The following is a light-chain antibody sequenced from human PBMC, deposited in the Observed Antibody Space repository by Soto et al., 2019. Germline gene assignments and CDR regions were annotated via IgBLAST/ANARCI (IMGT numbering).Light chain of an antibody. CDR2: EVS. CDR3: SSYTSSGTRV. J-gene: IGLJ1*01. V-gene: IGLV2-14*01. Sequence: QSVLTQPASVSGSPGQSITISCTGTTSDVGGYNFVSWYQLHPGKAPKLMIFEVSNRPSGVSNRFSGSKSGSTASLTISGLQAEDEADYYCSSYTSSGTRVFGTGTKLTVL. CDR1: TSDVGGYNF.